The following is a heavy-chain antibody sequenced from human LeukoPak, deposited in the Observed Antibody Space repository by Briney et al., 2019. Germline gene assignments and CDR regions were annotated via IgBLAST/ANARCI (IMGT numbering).Heavy chain of an antibody. J-gene: IGHJ4*02. Sequence: GRSLRLSCAASAFTFSTYGMHWVRQAPGKGLQWVAVISYDANNKYYADSAKGRFTISRDNSKRTLYLQMNSLRAEDTAVYFCAKDRHPARTDGYYFDYWGQGTLVTVSS. CDR1: AFTFSTYG. CDR3: AKDRHPARTDGYYFDY. D-gene: IGHD1-14*01. CDR2: ISYDANNK. V-gene: IGHV3-30*18.